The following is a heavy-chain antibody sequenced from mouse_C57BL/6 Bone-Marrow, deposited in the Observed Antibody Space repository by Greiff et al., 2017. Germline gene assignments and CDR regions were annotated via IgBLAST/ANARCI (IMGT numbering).Heavy chain of an antibody. Sequence: VQRVESGAELARPGASVKLSCKASGYTFTSYGISWVKQRTGQGLEWIGEIYPRSGNTYYNEKFKGKATLTADKSSSTAYMELRSLTSEDSAVYFCARDTTVVASYYCDYWGQGTTLTVSS. J-gene: IGHJ2*01. CDR3: ARDTTVVASYYCDY. CDR1: GYTFTSYG. D-gene: IGHD1-1*01. CDR2: IYPRSGNT. V-gene: IGHV1-81*01.